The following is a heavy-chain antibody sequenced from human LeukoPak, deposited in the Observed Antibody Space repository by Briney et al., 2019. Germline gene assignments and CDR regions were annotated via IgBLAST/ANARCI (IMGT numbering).Heavy chain of an antibody. J-gene: IGHJ3*02. CDR1: GYTFTSYG. Sequence: ASVKVSCKASGYTFTSYGISWVRQAPGQGLEWMGWISAYNGNTNYAQKLQGRVTMTTDTSTSTAYMELRSLRSDDTAVYYCARDLHHSYVYVSGGDAFDIWGQGTMVTVSS. V-gene: IGHV1-18*01. CDR3: ARDLHHSYVYVSGGDAFDI. CDR2: ISAYNGNT. D-gene: IGHD3-16*01.